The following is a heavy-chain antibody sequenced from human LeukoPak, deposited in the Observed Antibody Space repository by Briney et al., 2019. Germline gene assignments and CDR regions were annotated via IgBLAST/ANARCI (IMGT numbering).Heavy chain of an antibody. J-gene: IGHJ4*02. CDR2: ISGSGGST. CDR3: AKSQSSWYFYYFDY. V-gene: IGHV3-23*01. Sequence: GGSLRLSCAASGFTFSSYAMSWVRQAPGKGLGWVSAISGSGGSTYYADSVKGRFTISRDNSKNTLYLQMNSLRAEDTAVYYCAKSQSSWYFYYFDYWGQGTLVTVSS. D-gene: IGHD6-13*01. CDR1: GFTFSSYA.